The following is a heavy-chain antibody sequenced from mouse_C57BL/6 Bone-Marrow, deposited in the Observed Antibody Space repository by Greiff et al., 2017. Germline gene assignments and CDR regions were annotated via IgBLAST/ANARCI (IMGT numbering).Heavy chain of an antibody. J-gene: IGHJ4*01. Sequence: EVQLQQSGTVLARPGASVKMSCKTSGFTFTSYWMHWVKQRPGQGLEWIGAIYPGNSDTRYNQKFKGKAKLTAVTSASTAYMELSSLTHEDCAVYYCTGGCVYPCYYAMDYWGQGTSVTVSS. CDR2: IYPGNSDT. CDR1: GFTFTSYW. CDR3: TGGCVYPCYYAMDY. V-gene: IGHV1-5*01.